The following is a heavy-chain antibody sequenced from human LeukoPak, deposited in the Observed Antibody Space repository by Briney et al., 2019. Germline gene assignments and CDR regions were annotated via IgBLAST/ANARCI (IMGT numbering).Heavy chain of an antibody. CDR2: IRQDGREI. Sequence: GGSLRLSCVGSAFTFSNYWMSWVRQAPGKGLEWVANIRQDGREIYYVDSVKGRFTISRDNAKNSLFLQMSSLRAEDTAVYFCASENGYYMDVWGKGTTVTVS. CDR3: ASENGYYMDV. CDR1: AFTFSNYW. D-gene: IGHD1-1*01. J-gene: IGHJ6*03. V-gene: IGHV3-7*01.